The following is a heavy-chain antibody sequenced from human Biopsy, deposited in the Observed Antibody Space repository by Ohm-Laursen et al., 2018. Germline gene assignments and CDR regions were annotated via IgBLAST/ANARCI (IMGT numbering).Heavy chain of an antibody. CDR1: GGFISTYY. J-gene: IGHJ3*02. CDR3: ARDLPYYENSGYGAFDM. CDR2: IYNTGST. V-gene: IGHV4-4*07. Sequence: GTLSLTCTVSGGFISTYYWNWIRQPAGKALEWIGGIYNTGSTNYNPSLQSRVTMSVDTSKNQFSLKMSSVTAADTAVYYCARDLPYYENSGYGAFDMWGQGTMVTVSS. D-gene: IGHD3-22*01.